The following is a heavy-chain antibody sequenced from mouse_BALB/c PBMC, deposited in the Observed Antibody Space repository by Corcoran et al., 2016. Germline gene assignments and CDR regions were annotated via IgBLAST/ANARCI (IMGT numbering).Heavy chain of an antibody. J-gene: IGHJ2*01. V-gene: IGHV14-1*02. CDR2: IDPENGNT. D-gene: IGHD2-1*01. Sequence: EVQLQQSGAELVGPGALVKLSCKASGFNIKDYYMHWVKQRPEQGLEWIGWIDPENGNTIYDPKFQGKASITADTSSNTAYLQLSSLTSEDTAVYYCASYGNYGYYFDYWGQGTTLTVSS. CDR3: ASYGNYGYYFDY. CDR1: GFNIKDYY.